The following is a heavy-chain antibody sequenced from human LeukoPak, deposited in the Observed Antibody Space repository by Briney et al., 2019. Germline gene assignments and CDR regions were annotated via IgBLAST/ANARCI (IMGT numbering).Heavy chain of an antibody. CDR3: AKGRVVDWFDP. Sequence: GGSLSLSCAASGFTFSNYAMSWVRQTPGKGLEWVSAISGSDGSTYYADSVKGRFTISRDNSKNTLYLQMNSLRAEDTAVYYCAKGRVVDWFDPWGQGTLVTVSS. V-gene: IGHV3-23*01. CDR2: ISGSDGST. CDR1: GFTFSNYA. D-gene: IGHD2-15*01. J-gene: IGHJ5*02.